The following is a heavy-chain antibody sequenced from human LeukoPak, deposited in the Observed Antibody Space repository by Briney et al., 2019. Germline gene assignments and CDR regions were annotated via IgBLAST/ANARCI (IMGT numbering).Heavy chain of an antibody. V-gene: IGHV3-7*01. Sequence: GGSLRLSCAASGFTFSNYWMGWVRQAPGKRPEWVANMNIDGSEKYYADSVKGRFSISGDNARNSVYLQMASLRVEDTAVYYCARANTLVVPYFDYWGQGTLVTVSS. CDR3: ARANTLVVPYFDY. J-gene: IGHJ4*02. CDR2: MNIDGSEK. CDR1: GFTFSNYW. D-gene: IGHD2-21*01.